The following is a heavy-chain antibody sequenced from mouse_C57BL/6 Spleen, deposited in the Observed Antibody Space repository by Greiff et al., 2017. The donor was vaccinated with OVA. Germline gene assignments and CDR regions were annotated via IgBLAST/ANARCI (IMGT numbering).Heavy chain of an antibody. D-gene: IGHD2-4*01. J-gene: IGHJ2*01. CDR2: IRLKSDNYAT. V-gene: IGHV6-3*01. CDR3: TAGDYALFDY. Sequence: EVQLQESGGGLVQPGGSMKLSCVASGFTFSNYWMNWVRQSPEKGLEWVAQIRLKSDNYATHYAGSVKGRFTISRDDSKSSVYLQRNNLRAEDTGIYYCTAGDYALFDYWGQGTTLTVSS. CDR1: GFTFSNYW.